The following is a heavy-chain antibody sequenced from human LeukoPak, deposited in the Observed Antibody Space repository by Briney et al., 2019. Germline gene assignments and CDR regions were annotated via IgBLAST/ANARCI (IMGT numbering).Heavy chain of an antibody. CDR3: ARDHMRQWLPSYFDY. CDR2: IIPILGIA. Sequence: ASVKVSCKASGGTFSSYAISWVRQAPGQGLEWMGRIIPILGIANYAQKFQGRVTITADKSTSTAYMELSSLRSEDTAVYYCARDHMRQWLPSYFDYWGQGTLVTVSS. V-gene: IGHV1-69*04. D-gene: IGHD6-19*01. CDR1: GGTFSSYA. J-gene: IGHJ4*02.